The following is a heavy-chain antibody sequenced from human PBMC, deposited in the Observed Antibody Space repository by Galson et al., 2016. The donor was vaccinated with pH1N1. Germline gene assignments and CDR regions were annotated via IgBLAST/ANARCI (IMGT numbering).Heavy chain of an antibody. CDR3: AKGGSSSWYVYHYYMDV. V-gene: IGHV3-23*03. D-gene: IGHD6-13*01. CDR2: IYSGGSST. Sequence: SLRLSCAASGFTFSTYAMSWVRQAPGKGLEWVSVIYSGGSSTYYADSVKGRFTMSRDNSKNTLYLQMNSLRAEGTAVYYCAKGGSSSWYVYHYYMDVWGKGTTVTVSS. J-gene: IGHJ6*03. CDR1: GFTFSTYA.